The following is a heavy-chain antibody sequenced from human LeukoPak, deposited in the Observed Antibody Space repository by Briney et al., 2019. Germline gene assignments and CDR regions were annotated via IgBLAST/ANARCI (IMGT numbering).Heavy chain of an antibody. D-gene: IGHD3-22*01. CDR2: IKQDGSEK. J-gene: IGHJ4*02. CDR1: GFTFSSYW. V-gene: IGHV3-7*01. Sequence: GGSLRLSCAASGFTFSSYWMSWVRQAPGKGLEWVANIKQDGSEKYCVDSVKGRFTISRDNAKNSLYLQMNSLRAEDTAVYYCARESSYYYDSSGPPDYWGQGTLVTVSS. CDR3: ARESSYYYDSSGPPDY.